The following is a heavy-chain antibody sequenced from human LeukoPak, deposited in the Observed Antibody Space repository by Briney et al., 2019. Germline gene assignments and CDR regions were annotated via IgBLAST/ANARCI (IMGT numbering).Heavy chain of an antibody. Sequence: SVKVSCKASGGTFSSYAISWVRQAPGQGLEWMGRIIPILGIANYAQKFQGRVTITADKSTSTAYMELSSLRSQDTAVYYCARAASTSPFDYWGQGTLVTVSS. CDR2: IIPILGIA. CDR3: ARAASTSPFDY. V-gene: IGHV1-69*04. J-gene: IGHJ4*02. CDR1: GGTFSSYA.